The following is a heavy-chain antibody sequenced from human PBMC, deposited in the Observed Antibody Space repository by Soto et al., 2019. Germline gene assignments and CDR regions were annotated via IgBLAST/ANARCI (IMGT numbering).Heavy chain of an antibody. CDR1: GFTFSAYG. D-gene: IGHD3-22*01. Sequence: GGSLRLSCEVSGFTFSAYGMHWVRQAPGKGLEWVAAISHDGTNKNYGDSVKGRFTISSDNSKKTLYLQMNSLRPEDTALYYCAKDEYYYSRSGYYIFDSWGQGTLVTVSS. CDR3: AKDEYYYSRSGYYIFDS. J-gene: IGHJ4*02. CDR2: ISHDGTNK. V-gene: IGHV3-30*18.